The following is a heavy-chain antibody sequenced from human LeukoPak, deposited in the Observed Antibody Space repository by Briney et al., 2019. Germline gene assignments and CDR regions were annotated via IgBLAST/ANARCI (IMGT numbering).Heavy chain of an antibody. CDR1: GASISSGGYC. Sequence: PSETLSLTCTVSGASISSGGYCWSWIRQHPGKGLEWIGYISYSGSPYYNPSLKSRVTISVDTSRNQFSLKLSSVTAADTAVYYCARGPHCSSTSCYSEYFHHWGQGTLVTVSS. J-gene: IGHJ1*01. D-gene: IGHD2-2*01. CDR3: ARGPHCSSTSCYSEYFHH. CDR2: ISYSGSP. V-gene: IGHV4-31*03.